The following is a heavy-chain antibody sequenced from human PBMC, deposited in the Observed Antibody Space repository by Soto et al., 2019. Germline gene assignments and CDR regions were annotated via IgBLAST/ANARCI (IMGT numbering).Heavy chain of an antibody. J-gene: IGHJ4*02. V-gene: IGHV3-30*18. CDR3: AKGAVTTSLYYFDS. D-gene: IGHD4-17*01. Sequence: QVQLVESGGGVVQPGRSLRLSCAASGFTFSTYGVHWVRQAPGKGLEWVAVISSDGSEKYYAGSVKGRVSISRDNSKSTLYLQMASLRAEDTAVYYCAKGAVTTSLYYFDSWGQGTLVTVSS. CDR1: GFTFSTYG. CDR2: ISSDGSEK.